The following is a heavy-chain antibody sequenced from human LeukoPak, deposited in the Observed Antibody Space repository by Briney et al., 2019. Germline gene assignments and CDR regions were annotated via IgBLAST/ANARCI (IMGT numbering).Heavy chain of an antibody. D-gene: IGHD3-16*01. V-gene: IGHV5-10-1*01. J-gene: IGHJ5*02. CDR3: ARQGGGKFDP. CDR1: GYSFTSYW. Sequence: GESLKISCKGSGYSFTSYWISWVRQMPGKGLEWMGRIDPSDSYTNYSPSFQGHVTISADKSISTAYLQWSSLRASDTAMYYCARQGGGKFDPWGQGTLVTVSS. CDR2: IDPSDSYT.